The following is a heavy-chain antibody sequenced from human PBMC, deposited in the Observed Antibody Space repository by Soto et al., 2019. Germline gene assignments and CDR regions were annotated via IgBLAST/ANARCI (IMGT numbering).Heavy chain of an antibody. Sequence: PSETLCITCFISAGYISIGCYYWIWIRQPPGKGLEWIGNIYYSGNTYYNPSLKSRLIISIDTSKKQFSLKVGSVTAADTAVYYCASYSIYGMDVWGQGTTFTVSS. V-gene: IGHV4-30-4*01. CDR1: AGYISIGCYY. CDR2: IYYSGNT. CDR3: ASYSIYGMDV. D-gene: IGHD2-21*01. J-gene: IGHJ6*02.